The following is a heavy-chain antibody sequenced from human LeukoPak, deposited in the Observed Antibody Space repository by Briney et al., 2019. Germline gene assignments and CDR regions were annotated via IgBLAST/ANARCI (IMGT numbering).Heavy chain of an antibody. CDR3: ARDSVAAGTPDY. V-gene: IGHV1-18*01. Sequence: ASVKVSCKASVGTFSSYAISWVRQAPGQGLEWMGWISAYNDNTNYAQKFQGRVTMTTDTSTSTAYMELRSLRSDDTAVYYCARDSVAAGTPDYWGQGTLVAVSS. CDR2: ISAYNDNT. J-gene: IGHJ4*02. CDR1: VGTFSSYA. D-gene: IGHD6-13*01.